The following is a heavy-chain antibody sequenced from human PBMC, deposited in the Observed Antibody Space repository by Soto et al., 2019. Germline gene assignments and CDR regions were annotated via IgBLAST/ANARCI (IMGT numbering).Heavy chain of an antibody. CDR2: IWYDGSNK. Sequence: GGSLRLSCAASGFTFSSYGMHWVRQAPGKGLEWVAVIWYDGSNKYYADSVKGRFTISRDNSKNTLYLQMNSLRAEDTAVYYCARERMITFGGVIVISPEMDYYYYYGMDVWGQGTTVTVSS. J-gene: IGHJ6*02. D-gene: IGHD3-16*02. V-gene: IGHV3-33*01. CDR3: ARERMITFGGVIVISPEMDYYYYYGMDV. CDR1: GFTFSSYG.